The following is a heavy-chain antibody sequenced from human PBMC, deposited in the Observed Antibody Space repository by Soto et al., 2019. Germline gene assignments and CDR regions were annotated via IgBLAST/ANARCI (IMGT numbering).Heavy chain of an antibody. J-gene: IGHJ5*02. D-gene: IGHD1-26*01. CDR3: ARDNRPWGHWFDP. CDR2: ISAYNGNT. CDR1: GYTFTSYG. Sequence: ASVKVSRKASGYTFTSYGISWVRQAPGQGLEWMGWISAYNGNTNYAQTLQGRVTMTTDTSTGTAYMELRSLRSDDTAVYYCARDNRPWGHWFDPWGQGTLVTVSS. V-gene: IGHV1-18*01.